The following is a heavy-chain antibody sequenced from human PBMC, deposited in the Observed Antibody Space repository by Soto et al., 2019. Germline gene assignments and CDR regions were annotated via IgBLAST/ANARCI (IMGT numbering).Heavy chain of an antibody. V-gene: IGHV5-51*01. Sequence: EVQLVQSGAEVKKPGESLKISWKGSGYSFTTYWIGWVRQMPGKGLEGMVIIYPGDSDTRYSPSFQGQVTISADKSINTTYLQWSSLKASDTAIYYCARQASAGKNYYAMDVWGQGTTVTVSS. J-gene: IGHJ6*02. CDR2: IYPGDSDT. CDR3: ARQASAGKNYYAMDV. D-gene: IGHD6-13*01. CDR1: GYSFTTYW.